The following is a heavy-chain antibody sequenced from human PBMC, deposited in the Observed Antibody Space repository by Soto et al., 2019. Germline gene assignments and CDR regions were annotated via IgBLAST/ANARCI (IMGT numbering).Heavy chain of an antibody. CDR3: ATRGDGNPRLDY. V-gene: IGHV4-4*02. D-gene: IGHD3-10*01. CDR1: GGSFSRSYW. CDR2: IYHSGTT. J-gene: IGHJ4*02. Sequence: SETLSLTCAVSGGSFSRSYWWSWVRQPPGKGLEWIGEIYHSGTTNYNPSLKSRVTISVDKSNNQFSLKLSSVSAADTAVYYCATRGDGNPRLDYWGQGIQVTVSS.